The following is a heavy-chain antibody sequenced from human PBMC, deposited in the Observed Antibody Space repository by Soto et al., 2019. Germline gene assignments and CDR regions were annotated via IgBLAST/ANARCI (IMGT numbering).Heavy chain of an antibody. CDR1: GASMSSGGYY. CDR3: ARDRHNNFFAP. CDR2: IYYSGST. V-gene: IGHV4-31*03. J-gene: IGHJ5*02. D-gene: IGHD6-6*01. Sequence: QVQLQESGPGLVKPSQTLSLTCTVSGASMSSGGYYWTWIRQSPGKGLEWIGYIYYSGSTYYNPSLAXRXAXSXXTPRSQFTLTLPSVTAADTAIYYCARDRHNNFFAPWGQGTLVTVSS.